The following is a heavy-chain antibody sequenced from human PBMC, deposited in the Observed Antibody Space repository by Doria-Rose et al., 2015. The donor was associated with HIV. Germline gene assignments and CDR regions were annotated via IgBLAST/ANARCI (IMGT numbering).Heavy chain of an antibody. CDR2: IFADDER. CDR1: GVSLSSPGMG. V-gene: IGHV2-26*01. Sequence: SGPVLVKPTETLTLTCTVSGVSLSSPGMGVSWIRQPPGKALEWLANIFADDERSYKTSLKIRLTISRGASKSQVLITMTNMDPVDTATYYCARIKSSRWYHKYYFDFWGQGTPVIVSA. CDR3: ARIKSSRWYHKYYFDF. J-gene: IGHJ4*02. D-gene: IGHD6-13*01.